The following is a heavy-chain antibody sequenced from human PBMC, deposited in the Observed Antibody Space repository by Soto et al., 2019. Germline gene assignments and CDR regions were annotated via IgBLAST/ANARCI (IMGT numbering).Heavy chain of an antibody. Sequence: ASVKVSCKASGGTFSNYGISWVRQAPGKGLEWMGGTIPMFGTTNYAQKFQGRVTITADKSTRTVYVELTSLKFEDTAVYFCARGAITVFGVVVGSMDVWGQGTTVTVSS. CDR1: GGTFSNYG. CDR2: TIPMFGTT. D-gene: IGHD3-3*01. J-gene: IGHJ6*02. V-gene: IGHV1-69*06. CDR3: ARGAITVFGVVVGSMDV.